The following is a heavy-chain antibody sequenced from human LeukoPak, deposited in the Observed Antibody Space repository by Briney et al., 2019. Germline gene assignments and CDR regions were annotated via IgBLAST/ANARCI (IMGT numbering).Heavy chain of an antibody. CDR3: ARDLRPGYSSFDRNAFDI. CDR2: IYTSGST. D-gene: IGHD6-19*01. Sequence: SETLSLTCTVSGGSISSYYWSWIRQPAGKGLEWIGRIYTSGSTNYNPSLKSRATMSVDTSKNQFSLKLSSVTAADTAVYYCARDLRPGYSSFDRNAFDIWGQGTMVTVSS. J-gene: IGHJ3*02. CDR1: GGSISSYY. V-gene: IGHV4-4*07.